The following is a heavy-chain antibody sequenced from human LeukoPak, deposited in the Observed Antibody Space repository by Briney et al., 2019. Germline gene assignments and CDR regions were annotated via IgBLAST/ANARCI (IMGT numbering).Heavy chain of an antibody. J-gene: IGHJ4*02. V-gene: IGHV1-2*02. CDR2: INPNSGGT. Sequence: ASVTVSCKASGYTFTVYYMHWVRQAPGQGLEWMGWINPNSGGTNYAQQFEGRVTMTRDTSISTAYMELSRLRSDDTAVYYCARVGTFDSSGFHYFDYWGQGTLVTVSS. D-gene: IGHD3-22*01. CDR1: GYTFTVYY. CDR3: ARVGTFDSSGFHYFDY.